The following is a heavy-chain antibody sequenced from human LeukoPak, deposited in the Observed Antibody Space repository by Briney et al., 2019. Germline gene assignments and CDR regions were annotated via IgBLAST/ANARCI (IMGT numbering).Heavy chain of an antibody. CDR2: ISSSGSTI. CDR3: AAGVWGSIDY. CDR1: GFTFSSYE. Sequence: GGSLRLSCAASGFTFSSYEMNWVRQAPGKGLEWVSYISSSGSTIYYADSVKGRFTIPRDNAKNSLYLQMNSLRAEDTAVYYCAAGVWGSIDYWGQGTLVTVSS. V-gene: IGHV3-48*03. J-gene: IGHJ4*02. D-gene: IGHD3-16*01.